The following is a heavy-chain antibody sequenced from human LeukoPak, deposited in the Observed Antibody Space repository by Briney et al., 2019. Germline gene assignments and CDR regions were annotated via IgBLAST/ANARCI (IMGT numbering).Heavy chain of an antibody. CDR1: GFTFSSYA. Sequence: GSLRLSCAASGFTFSSYAMSWVRQPPGKGLEWIGSIYYSGSTYYNPSLKSRVTISVDTSKNQFSLKLSSVTAADTAVYYCARLSVTRYSGSPSNAFDIWGQGTMVTVSS. D-gene: IGHD1-26*01. CDR2: IYYSGST. V-gene: IGHV4-39*01. CDR3: ARLSVTRYSGSPSNAFDI. J-gene: IGHJ3*02.